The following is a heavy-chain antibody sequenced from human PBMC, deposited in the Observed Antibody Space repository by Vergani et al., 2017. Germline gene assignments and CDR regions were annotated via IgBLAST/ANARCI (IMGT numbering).Heavy chain of an antibody. CDR3: ARDRLLSFDGMDV. CDR2: IYYSGST. CDR1: GGSISSSSYY. D-gene: IGHD3/OR15-3a*01. V-gene: IGHV4-39*07. J-gene: IGHJ6*02. Sequence: QLQLQESGPGLVKPSETLSLTCTVSGGSISSSSYYWGWIRQPPGKGLEWIGSIYYSGSTYYNPSLKSRVTISVDTSKNQFSLKLSSVTAADTAVYYCARDRLLSFDGMDVWGQGTTVTVSS.